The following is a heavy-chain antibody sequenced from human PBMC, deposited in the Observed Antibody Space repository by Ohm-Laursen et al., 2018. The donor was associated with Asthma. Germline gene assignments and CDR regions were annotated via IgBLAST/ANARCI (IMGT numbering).Heavy chain of an antibody. CDR3: AKGVTILYWYFDL. V-gene: IGHV3-23*01. CDR2: ISGSGGST. J-gene: IGHJ2*01. D-gene: IGHD3-9*01. CDR1: GFTFSSYA. Sequence: SLRLSCLASGFTFSSYAMSWVRQAPGKGLEWVSAISGSGGSTYYADSVKGRFTISRDNSKNTLYLQMNSLRAEDTAVYYCAKGVTILYWYFDLWGRGTLVTVSS.